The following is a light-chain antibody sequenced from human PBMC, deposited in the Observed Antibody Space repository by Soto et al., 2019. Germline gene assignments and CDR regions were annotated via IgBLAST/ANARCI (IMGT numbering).Light chain of an antibody. Sequence: EIVMTQSPATLSVSPGERATLSCRASQSVSSSLAWYQQKPGQAPRLLIHGASIRAIGIPARFSASGSGTEFTLTISSLQSEDFAFYYCQQYGSSPLTFGGGTKVEIK. CDR2: GAS. CDR1: QSVSSS. V-gene: IGKV3-15*01. CDR3: QQYGSSPLT. J-gene: IGKJ4*01.